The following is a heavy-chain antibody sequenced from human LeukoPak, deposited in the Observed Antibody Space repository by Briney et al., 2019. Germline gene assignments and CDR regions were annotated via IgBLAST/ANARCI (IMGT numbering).Heavy chain of an antibody. D-gene: IGHD3-3*01. CDR3: ARVPLRFLGFDY. CDR2: INHSGST. V-gene: IGHV4-34*01. J-gene: IGHJ4*02. Sequence: SETLSLTCAVYGGSFSGYYWSWIRQPPGKGLEWIGEINHSGSTNYNPSLKSRVTISVDTSKNQFSLKLSSVTAADTAVYYCARVPLRFLGFDYWGQGTLVTVSS. CDR1: GGSFSGYY.